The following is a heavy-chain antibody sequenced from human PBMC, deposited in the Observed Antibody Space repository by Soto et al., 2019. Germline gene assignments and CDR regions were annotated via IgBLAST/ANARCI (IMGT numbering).Heavy chain of an antibody. CDR3: ARDRRYRIGGYGMEV. J-gene: IGHJ6*02. D-gene: IGHD3-9*01. CDR2: INHSGST. CDR1: GGSFSGYY. V-gene: IGHV4-34*01. Sequence: PSETLSLTCAVYGGSFSGYYWSWSRQPPGKGLEWIREINHSGSTNYNPSLKSRVTISVDTSKNQFSLKLSSVTAADTAVYYCARDRRYRIGGYGMEVWGQGTTV.